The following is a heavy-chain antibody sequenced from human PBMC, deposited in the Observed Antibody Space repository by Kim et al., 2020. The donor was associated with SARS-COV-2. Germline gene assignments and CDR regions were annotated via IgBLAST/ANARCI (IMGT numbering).Heavy chain of an antibody. D-gene: IGHD3-22*01. V-gene: IGHV3-23*01. CDR2: LSGSGGSS. J-gene: IGHJ2*01. CDR1: GFIFSNYA. Sequence: GGSLRLSCAASGFIFSNYAMSWVRQAPGKGLEWVSGLSGSGGSSYYADSVRGRFTISRDNSKNTLYLQMNSLRADDTAVYYCAKRGSYYDSSAFYWLYWYFDLWGRGTLVTVSS. CDR3: AKRGSYYDSSAFYWLYWYFDL.